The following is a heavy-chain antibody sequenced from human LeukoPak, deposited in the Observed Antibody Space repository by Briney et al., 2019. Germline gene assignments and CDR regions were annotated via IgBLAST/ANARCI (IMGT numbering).Heavy chain of an antibody. V-gene: IGHV3-74*01. CDR3: VRDFRSADY. Sequence: PGGSLRLSCAASGFIFSFYCMHWVRQAPGKGPMWVSRICPDGTGISYADSAKARFTTSRDNAKNTVYLQMNSLREEDTAVYYCVRDFRSADYWGQGTLVTVSS. J-gene: IGHJ4*02. CDR2: ICPDGTGI. CDR1: GFIFSFYC.